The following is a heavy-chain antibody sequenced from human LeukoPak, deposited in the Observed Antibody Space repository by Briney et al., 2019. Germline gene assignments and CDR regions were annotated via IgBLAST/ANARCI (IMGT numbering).Heavy chain of an antibody. CDR3: ARQGGDYYYGMDV. D-gene: IGHD1-26*01. CDR2: IFVDESRV. J-gene: IGHJ6*02. CDR1: GFIFSNYW. Sequence: GESLKISCKGFGFIFSNYWIGWVRQMPGKGLEWMGVIFVDESRVTYSPSFQGQVSISADNSINTAYLQWSSLKPSDTAIYYCARQGGDYYYGMDVWGQGTPVTVSS. V-gene: IGHV5-51*01.